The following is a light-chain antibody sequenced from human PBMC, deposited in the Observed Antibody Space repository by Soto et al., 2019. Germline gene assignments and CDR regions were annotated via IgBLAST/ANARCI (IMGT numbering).Light chain of an antibody. CDR2: DVS. CDR1: NSDFGDYNY. J-gene: IGLJ2*01. CDR3: SSYTSSSTLV. V-gene: IGLV2-14*03. Sequence: QSVLTQPASVSGSPGQSITISCTGTNSDFGDYNYVSWYQHHPGKAPKLMIYDVSNRPSGVSNRFSGSKSGNTASLIISGLQAEDEAAYYCSSYTSSSTLVFGGGTKVTVL.